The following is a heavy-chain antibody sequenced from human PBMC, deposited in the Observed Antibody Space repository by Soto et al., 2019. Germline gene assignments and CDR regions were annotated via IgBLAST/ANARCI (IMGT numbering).Heavy chain of an antibody. CDR2: IYHSGST. CDR1: GGSISSSNSY. J-gene: IGHJ4*02. V-gene: IGHV4-39*01. D-gene: IGHD2-21*01. Sequence: SETLSLTCTVSGGSISSSNSYWGWIRQPPGKGLEWIGSIYHSGSTYYNPSLKSRVSISVDTSKNQLSLELSSVTAADTAVYDCARHYDSRPHRGGPRGIYDAPFDFWGQGALVTVSS. CDR3: ARHYDSRPHRGGPRGIYDAPFDF.